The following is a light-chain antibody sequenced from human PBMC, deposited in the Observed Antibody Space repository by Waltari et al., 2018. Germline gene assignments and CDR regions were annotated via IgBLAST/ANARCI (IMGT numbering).Light chain of an antibody. V-gene: IGLV3-1*01. J-gene: IGLJ2*01. CDR1: KLGDKY. CDR2: QDS. CDR3: QAWDSSTQVV. Sequence: LTQPPSVSVSPGQTASITCSGDKLGDKYACWYQQKPGQSPVLVIYQDSKRPSGIPERFSGSNSGNTATLTISGTQAMDEADYYCQAWDSSTQVVFAGGTK.